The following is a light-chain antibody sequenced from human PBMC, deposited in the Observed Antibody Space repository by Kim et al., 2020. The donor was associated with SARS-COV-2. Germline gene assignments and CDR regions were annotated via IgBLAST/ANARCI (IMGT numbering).Light chain of an antibody. CDR1: QSVTIN. Sequence: PAERATLSCRASQSVTINLAWYQQKPGQAPRLLIYAASTRATGTPARFSGSGSGTEFTLTISSLQSDDFAVYFCQQYNTWPLPYTFGQGTKLEI. CDR2: AAS. V-gene: IGKV3D-15*01. J-gene: IGKJ2*01. CDR3: QQYNTWPLPYT.